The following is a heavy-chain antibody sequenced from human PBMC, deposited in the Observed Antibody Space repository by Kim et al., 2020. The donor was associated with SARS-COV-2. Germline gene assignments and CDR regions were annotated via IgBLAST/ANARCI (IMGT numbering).Heavy chain of an antibody. CDR2: ISSSGSTI. CDR1: GFTFSSYE. J-gene: IGHJ6*03. D-gene: IGHD4-17*01. CDR3: ARDFTVTTYPYYYYMDV. V-gene: IGHV3-48*03. Sequence: GGSLRLSCAASGFTFSSYEMNWVRQAPGKGLEWVSYISSSGSTIYYADSVKGRFTISRDNAKNSLYLQMNSLRAEDTAVYYCARDFTVTTYPYYYYMDVWCKGTTVTVSS.